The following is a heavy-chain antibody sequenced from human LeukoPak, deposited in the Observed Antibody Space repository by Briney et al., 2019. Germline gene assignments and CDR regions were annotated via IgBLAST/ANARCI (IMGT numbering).Heavy chain of an antibody. V-gene: IGHV4-39*01. D-gene: IGHD3-10*01. CDR1: GGSISSSSYY. CDR2: IYYSGST. Sequence: SETLSLTCTVSGGSISSSSYYWRWIRQPPGKGLEWIGSIYYSGSTYYNPSLKSRVTISVDTSKNQFSLKLSSVTAADTAVYYCARLDYYGSGSIDYWGQGTLVTVSS. J-gene: IGHJ4*02. CDR3: ARLDYYGSGSIDY.